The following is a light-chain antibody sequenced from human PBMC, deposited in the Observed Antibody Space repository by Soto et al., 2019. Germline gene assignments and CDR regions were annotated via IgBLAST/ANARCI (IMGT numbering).Light chain of an antibody. Sequence: EIVMTQSPATLSVSPGERATLSCRAGQSVSSNLSWYQQKPGQATRLLIYGASIRATGIPARSSGSGSGTDFTLTISSLEPEDFAVYYCQQRSNWPPWTFGQGTKVEIK. CDR3: QQRSNWPPWT. V-gene: IGKV3-11*01. CDR2: GAS. J-gene: IGKJ1*01. CDR1: QSVSSN.